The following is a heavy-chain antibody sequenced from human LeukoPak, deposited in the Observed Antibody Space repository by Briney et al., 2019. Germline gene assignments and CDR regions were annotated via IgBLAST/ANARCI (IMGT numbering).Heavy chain of an antibody. CDR2: ISWNSGSI. Sequence: GRSLRLSCAASGFTFDDYAMHWVRQAPGKGLEWVSGISWNSGSIGYADSVKGRFTISRGNAKNSLYLQMNSLRAEDTALYYCAKDRGSSGWSTTLYYYYYGMDVWGQGTTVTASS. CDR1: GFTFDDYA. V-gene: IGHV3-9*01. CDR3: AKDRGSSGWSTTLYYYYYGMDV. D-gene: IGHD6-19*01. J-gene: IGHJ6*02.